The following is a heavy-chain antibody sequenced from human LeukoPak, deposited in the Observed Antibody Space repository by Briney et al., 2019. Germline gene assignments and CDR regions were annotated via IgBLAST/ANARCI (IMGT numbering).Heavy chain of an antibody. V-gene: IGHV4-59*08. CDR1: GGSISSYY. CDR2: IYYSGST. D-gene: IGHD6-13*01. Sequence: SGTLSLTCTVSGGSISSYYWSWIRQPPGKGLEWIGYIYYSGSTNYNPSLKSRVTISVDTSKNQFSLKLSSVTAADTAVYYCARHGSPGIAAEFDYWGQGTLVTVSS. J-gene: IGHJ4*02. CDR3: ARHGSPGIAAEFDY.